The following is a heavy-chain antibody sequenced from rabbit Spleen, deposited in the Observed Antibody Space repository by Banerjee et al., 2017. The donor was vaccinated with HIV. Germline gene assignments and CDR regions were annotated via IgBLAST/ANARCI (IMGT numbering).Heavy chain of an antibody. D-gene: IGHD2-1*01. CDR1: GLDFSNSYW. CDR2: IESTGSGST. J-gene: IGHJ4*01. Sequence: QEQLEESGGGLVKPEGSLTLTCTASGLDFSNSYWICWVRQAPGKGLEWIGCIESTGSGSTYYASWAKGRFTLSKTSSTTVTLQMTSLTAADTATYFCTRDQAGDADYGPYYLNLWGPGTLVTVS. V-gene: IGHV1S45*01. CDR3: TRDQAGDADYGPYYLNL.